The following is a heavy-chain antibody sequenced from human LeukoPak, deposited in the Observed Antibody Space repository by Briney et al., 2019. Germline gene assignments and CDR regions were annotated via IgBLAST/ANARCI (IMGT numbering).Heavy chain of an antibody. Sequence: GGSLRLSCAASGFTFSTHCMHWVRQPPGKGLVWVSQICTDETTIRNADSVKGRFTISRDNAKNTLYLQMSSLRVEDTAVYYCVRGVPVTPGIDYWGQGTLVTVSS. CDR3: VRGVPVTPGIDY. V-gene: IGHV3-74*01. D-gene: IGHD2-2*01. J-gene: IGHJ4*02. CDR2: ICTDETTI. CDR1: GFTFSTHC.